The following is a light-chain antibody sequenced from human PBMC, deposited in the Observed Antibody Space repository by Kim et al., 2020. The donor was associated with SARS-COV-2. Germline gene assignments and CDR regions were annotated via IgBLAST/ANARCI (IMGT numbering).Light chain of an antibody. V-gene: IGKV1-33*01. Sequence: SALSASVGDRVTITCQASQDISNYLNWYPQKPGKAPKLLIYDASNLETGVPSRFSGSGSGTDFTFTISSLQPEDIATYYCQQWVTFGPGTKVDIK. CDR3: QQWVT. J-gene: IGKJ3*01. CDR2: DAS. CDR1: QDISNY.